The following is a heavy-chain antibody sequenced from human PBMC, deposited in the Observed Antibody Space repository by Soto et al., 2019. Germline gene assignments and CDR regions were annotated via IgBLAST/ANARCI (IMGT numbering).Heavy chain of an antibody. V-gene: IGHV3-48*01. CDR3: AKVRSGGSGSYLDGLVVRHFDY. CDR2: ISSSSSTI. Sequence: GGSLRLSCAASGFTFSSYSMNWVRQAPGKGLEWVSYISSSSSTIYYADSVKGRFTISRDNAKNSLYLQMNSLRAEDTAVYYCAKVRSGGSGSYLDGLVVRHFDYWGQGTLVTVSS. J-gene: IGHJ4*02. D-gene: IGHD3-10*01. CDR1: GFTFSSYS.